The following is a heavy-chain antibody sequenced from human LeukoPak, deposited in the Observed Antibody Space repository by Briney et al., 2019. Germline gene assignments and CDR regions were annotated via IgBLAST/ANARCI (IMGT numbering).Heavy chain of an antibody. J-gene: IGHJ5*01. CDR2: IKSNANGGTT. CDR1: GFTFPNVW. CDR3: TREPHFDS. V-gene: IGHV3-15*01. Sequence: GGSLRLSCAVSGFTFPNVWMSWVGQAPGKGVEWVGRIKSNANGGTTDSAAPVKGRFTISRDDSKNTLHLQMDSLKTEDTAVYYCTREPHFDSWGQGTLVTVSS. D-gene: IGHD1-14*01.